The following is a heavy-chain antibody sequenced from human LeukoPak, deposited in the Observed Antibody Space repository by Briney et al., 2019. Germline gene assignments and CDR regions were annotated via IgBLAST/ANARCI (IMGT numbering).Heavy chain of an antibody. Sequence: GGSLRLSCAASGFTFSSYGMHWVRQAPGKGLEWVAVISYDGSNKYYADSVKGRFTISRDNSKNTLYLQMNSLRAEDTAVYYCARDPNIIATAAPGPYYGMDVWGQGTTVTVSS. J-gene: IGHJ6*02. CDR1: GFTFSSYG. D-gene: IGHD6-13*01. V-gene: IGHV3-30*03. CDR3: ARDPNIIATAAPGPYYGMDV. CDR2: ISYDGSNK.